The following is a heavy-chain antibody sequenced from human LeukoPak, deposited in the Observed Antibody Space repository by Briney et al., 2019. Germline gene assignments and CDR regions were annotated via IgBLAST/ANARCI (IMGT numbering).Heavy chain of an antibody. CDR2: ISGRGDST. D-gene: IGHD6-19*01. Sequence: GGSLRLSCAASGFAFHTYAMTWVRQAPAGGLEWVSAISGRGDSTYYADSVKGRFTISRDNSKNTLYLQMSSLRADDTAVYYCARVASDSSGWYHFDYWGQGTLVTVSS. CDR3: ARVASDSSGWYHFDY. V-gene: IGHV3-23*01. J-gene: IGHJ4*02. CDR1: GFAFHTYA.